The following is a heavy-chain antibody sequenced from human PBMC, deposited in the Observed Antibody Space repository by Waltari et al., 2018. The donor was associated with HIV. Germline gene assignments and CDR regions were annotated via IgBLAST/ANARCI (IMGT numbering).Heavy chain of an antibody. Sequence: EVQLVEPGGDLLKPGGCLRPPCAASGSPLHSVSMSWVRQAPGKGLEWVGRIKTKGDGGATDYAAAVKGRFTISRDDSKNTVYLQMNSLKIEDTAVYYCTSEEDYGSGSHFDYWGQGTLVTVSS. D-gene: IGHD3-10*01. CDR1: GSPLHSVS. J-gene: IGHJ4*02. V-gene: IGHV3-15*01. CDR3: TSEEDYGSGSHFDY. CDR2: IKTKGDGGAT.